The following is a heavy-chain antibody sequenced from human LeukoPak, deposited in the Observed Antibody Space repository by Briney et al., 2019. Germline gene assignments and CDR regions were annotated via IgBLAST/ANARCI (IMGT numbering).Heavy chain of an antibody. D-gene: IGHD3-10*01. V-gene: IGHV4-30-4*01. CDR2: IYYSGST. J-gene: IGHJ4*02. CDR1: GGSISSGDYY. CDR3: ARGEEGYYYGSGSYNY. Sequence: PSETLSLTCTVSGGSISSGDYYWSWIRQPPGKGLEWIGYIYYSGSTYYNPSLKSRVTISVDTSKNQFSLKLSSVTAADTAVYYCARGEEGYYYGSGSYNYWGQGTLVTVSS.